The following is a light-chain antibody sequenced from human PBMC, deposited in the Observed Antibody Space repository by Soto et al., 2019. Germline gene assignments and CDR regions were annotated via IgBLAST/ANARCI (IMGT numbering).Light chain of an antibody. J-gene: IGKJ4*01. Sequence: EIVLTQSPGTLSLSPGERATLSCRASQSVSSSYLAWYQQKPGQAPRLLIYGASSRATGIPDRFSGSESGTDFTLTISRLEHEDLEVYYCQQLNSYPSFGGGTKVEIK. CDR1: QSVSSSY. CDR2: GAS. V-gene: IGKV3-20*01. CDR3: QQLNSYPS.